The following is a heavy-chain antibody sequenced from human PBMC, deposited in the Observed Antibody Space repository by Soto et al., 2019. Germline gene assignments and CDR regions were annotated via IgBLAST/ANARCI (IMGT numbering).Heavy chain of an antibody. Sequence: PSETLSLTGTVSFGPVSAGCYYWSWIRQAPGKGLEWIGYILQNGDTSYNPPLKSRVTISTDTSKRQFSLKLTSVTAADTAVYYCARGDSTVYSVFDYWGQGLLVIVSS. CDR2: ILQNGDT. V-gene: IGHV4-31*03. CDR1: FGPVSAGCYY. CDR3: ARGDSTVYSVFDY. J-gene: IGHJ4*02. D-gene: IGHD4-17*01.